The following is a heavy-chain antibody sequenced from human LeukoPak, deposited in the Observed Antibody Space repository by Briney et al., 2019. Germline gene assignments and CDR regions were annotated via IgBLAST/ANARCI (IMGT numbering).Heavy chain of an antibody. D-gene: IGHD3-16*01. J-gene: IGHJ3*02. V-gene: IGHV4-39*07. Sequence: SETLSLTCTVSGGSISSSSYYWGWIRQPPGKGLEWIGSIYYSGSTYYNPSLKSRVTISVDTSKNQFSLKLSSVTAADTAVYYCARYDYVWGSYNAFDIWGQGTMVTVSS. CDR1: GGSISSSSYY. CDR3: ARYDYVWGSYNAFDI. CDR2: IYYSGST.